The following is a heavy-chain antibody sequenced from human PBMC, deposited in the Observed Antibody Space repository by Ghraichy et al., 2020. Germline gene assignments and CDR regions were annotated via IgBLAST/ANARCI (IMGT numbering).Heavy chain of an antibody. D-gene: IGHD3-22*01. V-gene: IGHV3-23*01. CDR3: AKEPNYYDSRGYYPRFDY. J-gene: IGHJ4*02. CDR2: FSGSGGIT. Sequence: GESLNISCAASGFTFGNYAMSWVRQAPGKGLEWVSGFSGSGGITYYADSVKGRFTISRDNSKNTLYLQMKSLRPEDTAVYYCAKEPNYYDSRGYYPRFDYWGQGTLVTVSS. CDR1: GFTFGNYA.